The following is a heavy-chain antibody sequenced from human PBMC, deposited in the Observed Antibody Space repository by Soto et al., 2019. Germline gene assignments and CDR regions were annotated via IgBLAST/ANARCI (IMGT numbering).Heavy chain of an antibody. J-gene: IGHJ6*02. V-gene: IGHV1-8*01. Sequence: QVQLVQSGAEVKKPGASMRVSCKASGNFFLAYKFNWVRQVPGQGLEWMGWMDPKNGDTDYSQKFQGRVSMTGNTSFSGANQELSSLRPEDTAIYYCARESAVGLSLLFARSRVDYFYTAPWGQGTTVTVS. CDR2: MDPKNGDT. CDR1: GNFFLAYK. D-gene: IGHD4-17*01. CDR3: ARESAVGLSLLFARSRVDYFYTAP.